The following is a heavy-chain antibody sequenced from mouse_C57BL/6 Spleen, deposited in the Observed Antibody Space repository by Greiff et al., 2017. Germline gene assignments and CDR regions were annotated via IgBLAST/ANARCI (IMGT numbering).Heavy chain of an antibody. CDR1: GYTFTSYW. CDR2: IYPGNSDT. CDR3: TSLYYPSYAMDY. V-gene: IGHV1-5*01. D-gene: IGHD1-1*01. J-gene: IGHJ4*01. Sequence: EVQLVESGTVLARPGASVKMSCKTSGYTFTSYWMHWVKQRPGPGLEWIGAIYPGNSDTSYNQKFKGKAKLTAVTSASTAYMELSSLTNEDSAVYYCTSLYYPSYAMDYWGQGTSVTVSS.